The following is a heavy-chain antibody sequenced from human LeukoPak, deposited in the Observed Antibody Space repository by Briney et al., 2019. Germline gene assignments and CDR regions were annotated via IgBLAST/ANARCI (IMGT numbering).Heavy chain of an antibody. CDR2: IYYSGST. CDR1: GGSIGSYY. V-gene: IGHV4-59*01. J-gene: IGHJ4*02. Sequence: SETLSLTCTVSGGSIGSYYWSWIRQPPGKGLEWIGYIYYSGSTNYNPSLKSRVTISVDTSKNQFSLKLSSVTAADTAVYYCARGYSSGLWDYWGQGTLVTVSS. CDR3: ARGYSSGLWDY. D-gene: IGHD6-19*01.